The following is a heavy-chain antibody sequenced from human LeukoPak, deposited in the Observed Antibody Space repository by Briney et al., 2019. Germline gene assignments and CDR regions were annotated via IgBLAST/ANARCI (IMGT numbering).Heavy chain of an antibody. CDR1: GYSISSGYY. CDR3: ARQTGSGLFTLP. D-gene: IGHD3/OR15-3a*01. CDR2: IYHSGST. V-gene: IGHV4-38-2*02. Sequence: SETLSLTCTVSGYSISSGYYWGWIRQPPGKGLEWIGSIYHSGSTYYNPSLKSRVTISIDTSNNQISLRLISVTATDTAMYYCARQTGSGLFTLPGGQGTLVTVSS. J-gene: IGHJ4*02.